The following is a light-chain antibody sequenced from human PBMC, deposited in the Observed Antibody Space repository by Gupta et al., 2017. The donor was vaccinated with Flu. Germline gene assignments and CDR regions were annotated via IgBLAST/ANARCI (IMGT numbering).Light chain of an antibody. J-gene: IGKJ4*01. CDR3: HQAHSCPLT. V-gene: IGKV1-12*01. Sequence: DIQMTQSPSSVSASVGDRVSLTCRARQTIYSEVAWYQPKAGKAPKLLVHPATTSENEVPSRFSGSGYETDFTLTITRLQPEDFATYYCHQAHSCPLTFGGGTKVEIK. CDR1: QTIYSE. CDR2: PAT.